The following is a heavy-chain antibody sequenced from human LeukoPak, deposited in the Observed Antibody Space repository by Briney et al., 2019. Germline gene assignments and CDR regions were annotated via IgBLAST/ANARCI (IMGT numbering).Heavy chain of an antibody. J-gene: IGHJ4*02. Sequence: PGGSLRLSCAASGFTFSSYSMNWVRQAPGKGLEWVSSISTSGSYIYYADSMKGRFTFSRDNAKNSLYLQMNSLRAEDTAVYYCARDTYNSNFDYWGQGTLVTVSS. D-gene: IGHD6-13*01. CDR2: ISTSGSYI. CDR1: GFTFSSYS. V-gene: IGHV3-21*01. CDR3: ARDTYNSNFDY.